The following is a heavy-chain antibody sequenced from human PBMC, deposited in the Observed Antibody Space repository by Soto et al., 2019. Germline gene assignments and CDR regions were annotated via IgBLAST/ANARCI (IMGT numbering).Heavy chain of an antibody. V-gene: IGHV3-23*01. D-gene: IGHD2-8*01. Sequence: VHLLESGGGLVQPGGSLRLSCAASGFTFANYAMNWVRQAPGKGLEWVSAISTSGSSTYHADSVKGRFTISRDNSKSTLYLQMNSLRVEDTAVYYCARDLPPFCSNGICFADYWGQGTLVTVSS. CDR3: ARDLPPFCSNGICFADY. CDR2: ISTSGSST. CDR1: GFTFANYA. J-gene: IGHJ4*02.